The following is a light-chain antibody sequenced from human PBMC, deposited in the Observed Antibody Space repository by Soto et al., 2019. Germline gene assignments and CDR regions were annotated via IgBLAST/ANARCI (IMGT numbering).Light chain of an antibody. CDR1: SSNVGENY. V-gene: IGLV1-47*01. J-gene: IGLJ3*02. Sequence: QSALTQPPSVSGTPGQRVTISCSGSSSNVGENYVYWYQQLPGMAPRLLIYRNNERPSGVPDRFSGSKSGTSASLAISGLRSEDEAHYYCGAWDDSLSGFWVFGGGTKVTVL. CDR2: RNN. CDR3: GAWDDSLSGFWV.